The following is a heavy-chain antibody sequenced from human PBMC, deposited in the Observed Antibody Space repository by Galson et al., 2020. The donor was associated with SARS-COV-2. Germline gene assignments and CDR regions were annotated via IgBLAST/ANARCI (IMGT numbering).Heavy chain of an antibody. V-gene: IGHV3-23*01. J-gene: IGHJ4*02. CDR2: ISGSGGST. CDR1: GFTFSSYA. CDR3: AKAGVWQQLVQDYFDY. Sequence: GGSLRLSCAASGFTFSSYAMSWVRQAPGKGLEWVSAISGSGGSTYYADSVKGRFTISRDNSKNTLYLQMNSLRAEDTAVYYCAKAGVWQQLVQDYFDYWGQGTLVTVSS. D-gene: IGHD6-13*01.